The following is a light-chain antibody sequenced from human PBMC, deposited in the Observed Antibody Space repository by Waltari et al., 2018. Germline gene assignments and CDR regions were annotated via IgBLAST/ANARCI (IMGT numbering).Light chain of an antibody. CDR2: ATS. Sequence: DIQMTQSPSSLSASVGDRVTITCRASQSVRNFLNWYQQEPGKAPKLLIYATSSLQTGVPSRFSGSGSGTDFTLSINSLQPEDFAIYFCQQGYMTPRTFGQGTKVEIK. V-gene: IGKV1-39*01. CDR1: QSVRNF. CDR3: QQGYMTPRT. J-gene: IGKJ1*01.